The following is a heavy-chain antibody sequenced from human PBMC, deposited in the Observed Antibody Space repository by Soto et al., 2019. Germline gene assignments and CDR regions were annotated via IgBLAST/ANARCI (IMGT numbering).Heavy chain of an antibody. J-gene: IGHJ4*02. CDR3: AKVHGSGNYHNFPDY. CDR1: GFTFSTYA. V-gene: IGHV3-23*01. D-gene: IGHD3-10*01. CDR2: ISGSGGST. Sequence: SLRLSCAASGFTFSTYAISWVRQALGKGLEWVSLISGSGGSTYYADSVKGRFTISRDNSKNTLYLQMNSLRAEDTAVYYCAKVHGSGNYHNFPDYWGQGTLVTVSS.